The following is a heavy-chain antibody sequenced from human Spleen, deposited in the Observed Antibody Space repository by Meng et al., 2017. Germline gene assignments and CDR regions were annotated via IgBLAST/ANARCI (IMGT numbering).Heavy chain of an antibody. J-gene: IGHJ4*02. V-gene: IGHV3-7*01. CDR1: GFTLSRFW. Sequence: GGSLRLSCAASGFTLSRFWMSWVRQAPGKGLEWVANIKQDGSATYYADSVKGRFTISRDNAKNTLYLQMNSLRGEDTAVYYCARDVAGRGGYWGQGTLVTVSS. CDR2: IKQDGSAT. CDR3: ARDVAGRGGY. D-gene: IGHD1-26*01.